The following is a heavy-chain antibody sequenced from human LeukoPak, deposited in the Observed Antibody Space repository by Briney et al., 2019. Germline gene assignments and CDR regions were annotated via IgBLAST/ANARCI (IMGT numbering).Heavy chain of an antibody. Sequence: GASRQISCKGSGYGFTSYWIGWVRQLPGKGLEWMGSIYPGDSDTRYSPSFQGQVTISADKSISTAFLQWSSLKASDTAMYYCARRGAYETSPGGYWGQGTLVTVSS. CDR1: GYGFTSYW. V-gene: IGHV5-51*01. CDR3: ARRGAYETSPGGY. J-gene: IGHJ4*02. D-gene: IGHD3-22*01. CDR2: IYPGDSDT.